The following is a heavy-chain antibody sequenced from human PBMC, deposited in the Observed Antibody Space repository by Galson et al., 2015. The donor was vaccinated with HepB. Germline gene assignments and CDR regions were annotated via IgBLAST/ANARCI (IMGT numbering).Heavy chain of an antibody. D-gene: IGHD4-11*01. CDR3: ARGVTVTHLYYYYYYMDV. CDR1: GYTFTSYD. Sequence: SVKVSCKASGYTFTSYDINWVRQAPGQGLEWMGWMNPNSGNTGYAQKFQGRVTMTRNTSISIAYMELSSLRSEDTAVYYCARGVTVTHLYYYYYYMDVWGKGTTVTVSS. CDR2: MNPNSGNT. V-gene: IGHV1-8*01. J-gene: IGHJ6*03.